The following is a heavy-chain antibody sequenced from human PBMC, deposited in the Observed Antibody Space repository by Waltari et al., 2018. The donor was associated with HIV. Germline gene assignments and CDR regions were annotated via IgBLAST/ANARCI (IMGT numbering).Heavy chain of an antibody. D-gene: IGHD3-22*01. J-gene: IGHJ4*02. CDR1: GYTFTSYD. Sequence: QVQLVQSGAEVKKPGASVKVSCKASGYTFTSYDINWVRQATGQGLEWMGWMNPNSGNTGYAQKCQGRVTMTRNTAISTAYMELSSLRSEDTAVYYCARALGGMIVVVGYFDYWGQGTLVTVSS. CDR2: MNPNSGNT. CDR3: ARALGGMIVVVGYFDY. V-gene: IGHV1-8*01.